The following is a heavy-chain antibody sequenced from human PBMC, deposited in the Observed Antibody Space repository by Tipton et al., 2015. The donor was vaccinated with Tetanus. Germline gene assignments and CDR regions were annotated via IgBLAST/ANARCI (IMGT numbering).Heavy chain of an antibody. Sequence: SLRLSCAGSGFMFSSYGMSWVRQSPGKGLEWVSLIVGSGVATYYADSAKGRFTISRDTSENTLYLQVDSLRVADTAVYYCGIQGHYGGNPPFDYWGQGTLVTV. CDR3: GIQGHYGGNPPFDY. CDR1: GFMFSSYG. D-gene: IGHD4-23*01. J-gene: IGHJ4*02. V-gene: IGHV3-23*01. CDR2: IVGSGVAT.